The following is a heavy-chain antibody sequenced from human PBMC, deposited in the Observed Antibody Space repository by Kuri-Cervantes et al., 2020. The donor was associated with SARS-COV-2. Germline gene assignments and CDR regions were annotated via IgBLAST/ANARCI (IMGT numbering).Heavy chain of an antibody. J-gene: IGHJ4*02. V-gene: IGHV3-64D*08. CDR2: INNDGYYT. D-gene: IGHD3-3*01. Sequence: GESLKISCSASGLTFSHYVMHWVRQAPGKGLEHVSAINNDGYYTYYTDSVKGRFIISRDNSKNTLYLQMSSLRAEDTAVYYCVKSLRFLEWLPLDYWGQGTLVTVSS. CDR1: GLTFSHYV. CDR3: VKSLRFLEWLPLDY.